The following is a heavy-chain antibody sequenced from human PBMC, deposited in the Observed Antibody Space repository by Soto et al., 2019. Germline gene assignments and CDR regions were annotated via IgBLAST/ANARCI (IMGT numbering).Heavy chain of an antibody. J-gene: IGHJ6*03. Sequence: SETLSLTCAAYGASFSSYYWSCILLPPGKGLEWIGEINHSGSTNYNPSLKSRVTISVDTSKNHFSLKLSSVTAAYTAVYYCLRCSDGSGSYYPVDYYYYMDVWGKGTTVT. D-gene: IGHD3-10*01. CDR2: INHSGST. CDR1: GASFSSYY. CDR3: LRCSDGSGSYYPVDYYYYMDV. V-gene: IGHV4-34*01.